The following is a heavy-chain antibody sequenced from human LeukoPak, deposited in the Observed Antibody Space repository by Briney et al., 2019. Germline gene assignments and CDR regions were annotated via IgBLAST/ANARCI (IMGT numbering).Heavy chain of an antibody. Sequence: PSETLSLTCTVSGGSISSYYWSWIRQPPGKGLEWIGYIYYSGSTNYNPSLKSRVTISVDTSKNQFSLKLSSVTAADTAVYYCARGIVGSGLYMDVWGKGTTVTVSS. J-gene: IGHJ6*03. CDR1: GGSISSYY. D-gene: IGHD3-3*01. CDR2: IYYSGST. CDR3: ARGIVGSGLYMDV. V-gene: IGHV4-59*01.